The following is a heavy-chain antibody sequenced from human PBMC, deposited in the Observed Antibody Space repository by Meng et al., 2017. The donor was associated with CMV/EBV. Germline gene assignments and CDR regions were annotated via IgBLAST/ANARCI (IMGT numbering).Heavy chain of an antibody. CDR2: ISGSGGSR. V-gene: IGHV3-23*01. CDR3: AREDDILTGDYYYYYGMDV. D-gene: IGHD3-9*01. Sequence: GESLKISCAASGFTFSSYAMHWVRQAPGKGLEWVSTISGSGGSRYYADSVKGRFTISRDNSKNTLYLQMNSLRAEDTAVYYCAREDDILTGDYYYYYGMDVWGQGTTVTVSS. CDR1: GFTFSSYA. J-gene: IGHJ6*02.